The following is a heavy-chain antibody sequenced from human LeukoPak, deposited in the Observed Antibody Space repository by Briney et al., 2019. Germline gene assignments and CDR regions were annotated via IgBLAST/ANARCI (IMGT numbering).Heavy chain of an antibody. V-gene: IGHV3-30*02. CDR1: GFTFSSYS. CDR2: IRFDGGDK. CDR3: AKSSAGFDWLLGLDY. J-gene: IGHJ4*02. Sequence: GGSLRLSCAASGFTFSSYSMNWVRQAPGKGLEWVAFIRFDGGDKYYADSVKGRFTISRDNSNNTLDLQMNSLRPEDTAVYYCAKSSAGFDWLLGLDYWGQGILVTVSS. D-gene: IGHD3-9*01.